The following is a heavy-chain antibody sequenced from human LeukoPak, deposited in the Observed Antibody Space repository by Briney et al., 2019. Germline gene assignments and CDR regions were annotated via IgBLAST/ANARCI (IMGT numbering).Heavy chain of an antibody. D-gene: IGHD2-15*01. CDR2: IYYSGST. Sequence: PSETLSLTCTVSGGSISSYYWSWIRQPPGKGLEWIGYIYYSGSTNYNPSLKSRVTISVDTSKNQFSLKLSSVTAADTAVYYCARVFVGVPATVNWFDPWGQGTLVTVSS. V-gene: IGHV4-59*12. CDR3: ARVFVGVPATVNWFDP. CDR1: GGSISSYY. J-gene: IGHJ5*02.